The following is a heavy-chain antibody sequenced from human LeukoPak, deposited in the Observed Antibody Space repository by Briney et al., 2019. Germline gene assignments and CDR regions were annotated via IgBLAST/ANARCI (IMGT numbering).Heavy chain of an antibody. CDR2: ISGSGNIT. CDR1: GFTFSSYA. CDR3: AKVSGSGSLYFDY. J-gene: IGHJ4*02. Sequence: GGSLRLSCVASGFTFSSYAMRWVRQAPGKGLEWVSRISGSGNITFYADSVKGRFTISRDSSKNMLYLQMNSLRVEDTAVYYCAKVSGSGSLYFDYWGQGTLVTFSS. V-gene: IGHV3-23*01. D-gene: IGHD3-10*01.